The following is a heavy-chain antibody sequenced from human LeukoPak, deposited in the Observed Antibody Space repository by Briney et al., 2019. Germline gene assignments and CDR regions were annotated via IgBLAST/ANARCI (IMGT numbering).Heavy chain of an antibody. Sequence: PSETLSLTCTVSGGSISNYYWSWIRQPPGKGLEWIGYIYYSGSTNYNPSLRSRVTISVDTSKNQFSLKLSSMTAADTAVYYCAGDRSSNNWFFLWGQGALVTVPS. CDR2: IYYSGST. V-gene: IGHV4-59*08. CDR3: AGDRSSNNWFFL. D-gene: IGHD2-21*01. CDR1: GGSISNYY. J-gene: IGHJ5*02.